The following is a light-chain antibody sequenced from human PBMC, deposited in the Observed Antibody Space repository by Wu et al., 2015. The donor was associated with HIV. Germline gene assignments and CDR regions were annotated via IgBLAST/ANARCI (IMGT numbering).Light chain of an antibody. J-gene: IGKJ1*01. V-gene: IGKV3-15*01. CDR2: GAS. Sequence: EIVMTQSPATLSVSPGERATLSCRASQSVTNNLAWYQLKAGQAPRLLIYGASTRATGIPDRFSGSGSGTDFTLTISSLEPEDFAVYYCQHRSNWPTFGRGTKVEVQ. CDR3: QHRSNWPT. CDR1: QSVTNN.